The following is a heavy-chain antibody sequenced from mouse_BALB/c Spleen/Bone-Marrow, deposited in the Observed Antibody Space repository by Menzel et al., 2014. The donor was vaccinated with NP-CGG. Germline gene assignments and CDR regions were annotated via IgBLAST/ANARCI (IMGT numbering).Heavy chain of an antibody. D-gene: IGHD4-1*01. J-gene: IGHJ3*01. V-gene: IGHV1-54*01. Sequence: VKVVESRAELVSPGTSVKVSCKASGYAFTNYLIEWVKQRPGQGLEWIGVINPGSGGTNYNEKFKGKATLTADKSSSTAYMQLSSLTSDGSAVYFCARELGVFAYWGQGTLVTVSA. CDR3: ARELGVFAY. CDR1: GYAFTNYL. CDR2: INPGSGGT.